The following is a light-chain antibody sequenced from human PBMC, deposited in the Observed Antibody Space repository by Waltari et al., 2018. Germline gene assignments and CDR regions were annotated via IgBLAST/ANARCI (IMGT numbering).Light chain of an antibody. CDR3: QQRSHWPPEYT. CDR1: QSVFTS. V-gene: IGKV3-11*01. CDR2: GAA. Sequence: EIVLTQSPATLSLSPGERATLSCRASQSVFTSLAWYQQKPGQAPRLLIYGAASRATGSPARFSGSGSGTDFTLAISSLEPEDVAVYYCQQRSHWPPEYTFGQGTKLEIK. J-gene: IGKJ2*01.